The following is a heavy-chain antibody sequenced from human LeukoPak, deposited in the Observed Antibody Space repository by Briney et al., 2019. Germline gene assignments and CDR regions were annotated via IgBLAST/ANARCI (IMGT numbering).Heavy chain of an antibody. J-gene: IGHJ5*02. D-gene: IGHD6-13*01. CDR3: ASLYSSSWYNWFDP. Sequence: SETLSLTCTVSGGSISSHYWSWIRQPPGKGLEWIGYIYYSGSTNYNPSLKSRVTISVDTSKNQFSLKLSSVTAADTAVYYCASLYSSSWYNWFDPRGQGTLVTVSS. CDR1: GGSISSHY. CDR2: IYYSGST. V-gene: IGHV4-59*11.